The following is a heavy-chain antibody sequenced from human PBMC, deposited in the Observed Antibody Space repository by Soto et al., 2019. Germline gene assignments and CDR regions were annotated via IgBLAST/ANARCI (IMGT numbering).Heavy chain of an antibody. D-gene: IGHD1-26*01. CDR2: ISAYNGNT. V-gene: IGHV1-18*01. CDR3: ARVESYGIIDDFDY. J-gene: IGHJ4*02. CDR1: GYTFTSYG. Sequence: ASVKVSCKASGYTFTSYGISWVRQAPGQGLEWIGWISAYNGNTNYAQKLQGRVTMTTDTSTSTAYMELRSLRSDDTAVYYCARVESYGIIDDFDYWGQGTLVTVSS.